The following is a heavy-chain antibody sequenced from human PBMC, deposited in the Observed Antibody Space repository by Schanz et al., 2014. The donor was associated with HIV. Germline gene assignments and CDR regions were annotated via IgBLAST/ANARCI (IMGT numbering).Heavy chain of an antibody. D-gene: IGHD5-18*01. V-gene: IGHV3-33*01. CDR1: GFTFNYYG. J-gene: IGHJ6*02. Sequence: QVQLVESGGGVVQPGRSLRLSCAASGFTFNYYGMHWVRQAPGKGLEWVGVIWYDGTNKYYADSVKGRFTISRDNSKNTVDLQMNSLRAEDTAVYYCARHPVTDYYYGMDVWGQGTTVTVSS. CDR2: IWYDGTNK. CDR3: ARHPVTDYYYGMDV.